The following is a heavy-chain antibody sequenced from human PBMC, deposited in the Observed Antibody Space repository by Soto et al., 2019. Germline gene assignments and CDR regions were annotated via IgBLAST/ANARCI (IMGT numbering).Heavy chain of an antibody. CDR3: ARRQVMATITGFDY. CDR2: IYHSGST. J-gene: IGHJ4*02. CDR1: GGSISSGGYS. Sequence: KPSETLSLTCAVSGGSISSGGYSWSWIRQPPGKGLEWIGYIYHSGSTYYNPSLRSRVTISVDRSKNQFSLKLSSVTAADTAVYYCARRQVMATITGFDYWGQGTLVTVSS. D-gene: IGHD5-12*01. V-gene: IGHV4-30-2*01.